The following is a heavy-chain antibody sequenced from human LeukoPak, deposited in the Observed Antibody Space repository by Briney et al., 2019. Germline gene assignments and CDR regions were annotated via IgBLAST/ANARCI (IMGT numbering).Heavy chain of an antibody. CDR3: ARGTAAAGNFEY. Sequence: SETLSLTCAVSGGSISSSNWWSRVRQPPGKGLEWMGEIYHSGNTNYNSSLKGRITISVDKSKNQLSLKLSSVTAADTAVYYCARGTAAAGNFEYWGQGTLVTVSS. V-gene: IGHV4-4*02. J-gene: IGHJ4*02. CDR2: IYHSGNT. CDR1: GGSISSSNW. D-gene: IGHD6-13*01.